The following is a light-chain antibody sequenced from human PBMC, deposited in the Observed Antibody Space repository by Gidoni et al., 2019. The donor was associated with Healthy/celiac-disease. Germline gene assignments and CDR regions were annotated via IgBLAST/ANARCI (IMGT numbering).Light chain of an antibody. CDR3: QQRGT. CDR2: DAS. J-gene: IGKJ2*01. Sequence: EIVFTQSPATLSFSPGERATLSCRASQGVSIYLAWYQQKPGQAPRPLIYDASNRATGIPARFSGSGSGTDFTLTISSLEPEDFAVYYCQQRGTFGQGTKLEIK. V-gene: IGKV3-11*01. CDR1: QGVSIY.